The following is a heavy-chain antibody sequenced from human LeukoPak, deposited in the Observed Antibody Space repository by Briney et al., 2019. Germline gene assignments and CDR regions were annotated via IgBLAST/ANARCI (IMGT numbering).Heavy chain of an antibody. V-gene: IGHV4-59*01. CDR2: IYYSGST. CDR3: ARGEGSTSFNWFDP. D-gene: IGHD2-2*01. J-gene: IGHJ5*02. CDR1: GGSISSYY. Sequence: SETLSLTCTVSGGSISSYYWSWIRQPPGKGLEWTGYIYYSGSTNYNPSLKSRVTISVDTSKNQFSLKLSSVTAADTAVYYCARGEGSTSFNWFDPWGQGTLVTVSS.